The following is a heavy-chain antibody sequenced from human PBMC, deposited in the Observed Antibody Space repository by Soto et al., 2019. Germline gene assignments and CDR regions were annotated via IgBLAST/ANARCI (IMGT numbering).Heavy chain of an antibody. CDR1: GFNFSSHG. V-gene: IGHV3-23*01. Sequence: EVQLLESGGGLLQPGGSLRLSCSSSGFNFSSHGMSWVRQAPGKGLEWVSQIGGNGVSIYYADSVRGRFTISGDNTKNTLYLQMNSLRAEDTAVYYSAKGYDYVSFDMWGQGTMVTVS. CDR3: AKGYDYVSFDM. D-gene: IGHD3-16*01. J-gene: IGHJ3*02. CDR2: IGGNGVSI.